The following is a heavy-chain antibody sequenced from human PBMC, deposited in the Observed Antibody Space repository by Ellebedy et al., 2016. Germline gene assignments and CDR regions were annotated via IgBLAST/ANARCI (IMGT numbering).Heavy chain of an antibody. V-gene: IGHV3-7*03. J-gene: IGHJ4*02. CDR3: ARNRCARLSSWYYFDH. Sequence: GESLKISCAASGFTFDNYWMAWVRQAPGQGLEWVANIDDDGNEKFYVDSVRGRFTISSDYAKSSLYLQMNSLRADDTAVYYCARNRCARLSSWYYFDHWGQGTLVTVSS. CDR1: GFTFDNYW. D-gene: IGHD1-14*01. CDR2: IDDDGNEK.